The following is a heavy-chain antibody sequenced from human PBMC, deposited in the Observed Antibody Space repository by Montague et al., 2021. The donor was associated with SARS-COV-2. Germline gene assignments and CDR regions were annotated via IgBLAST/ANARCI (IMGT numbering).Heavy chain of an antibody. D-gene: IGHD2-21*01. J-gene: IGHJ5*01. CDR3: ARQDAWAYCGDECYRGWFDS. CDR2: IFYNGST. CDR1: FGSISTYY. V-gene: IGHV4-59*01. Sequence: SETLSLTCTVSFGSISTYYWSWIRQPPGKGLEWIGFIFYNGSTKYNPSLKRRVSISLDTSKNQFSLKLSSVTAADTAVYYCARQDAWAYCGDECYRGWFDSRGPGTLGTLSS.